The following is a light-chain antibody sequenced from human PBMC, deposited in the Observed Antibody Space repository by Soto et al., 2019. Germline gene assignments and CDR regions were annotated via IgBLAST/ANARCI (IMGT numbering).Light chain of an antibody. Sequence: QPVLTQPPSVSGAPGQRVTISCTGSSSNIGAGYDVHWYHQLPGTAPKLLIYGNNNRPSGVPDRFSGSMSGTSASLAITGLQAEDEADYYCQSYDSSLSVWVFGGGTKLTVL. V-gene: IGLV1-40*01. CDR3: QSYDSSLSVWV. J-gene: IGLJ3*02. CDR1: SSNIGAGYD. CDR2: GNN.